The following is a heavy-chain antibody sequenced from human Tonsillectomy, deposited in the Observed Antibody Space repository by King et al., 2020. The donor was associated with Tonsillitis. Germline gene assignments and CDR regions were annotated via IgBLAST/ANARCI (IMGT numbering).Heavy chain of an antibody. J-gene: IGHJ6*02. Sequence: VQLQESGPGLVKPSETLSLTCTVSGGSISSYYWSWIRQPPGKGLEWIGYIYYSGSTNYNPSLKSRVTISVDTSKNQFSLKLSSVTAADTAVYYCSRDRGSESYYPYYYYGMDVWGQGTTVTVSS. CDR1: GGSISSYY. V-gene: IGHV4-59*01. CDR2: IYYSGST. D-gene: IGHD3-10*01. CDR3: SRDRGSESYYPYYYYGMDV.